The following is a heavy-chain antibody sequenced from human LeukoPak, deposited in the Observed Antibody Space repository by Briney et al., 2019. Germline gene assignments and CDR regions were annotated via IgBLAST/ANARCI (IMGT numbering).Heavy chain of an antibody. D-gene: IGHD6-13*01. CDR2: INSDGSST. Sequence: PGGSLRLSCAASGFTFSSYWMHWVRQAPGKGLVWVSRINSDGSSTSYADSVKGRFTISRDNAKNTLYLQMNSLRAEDTAVYYCARDLYSSSFSSSWYTMDYWGQGTLFTVSS. CDR1: GFTFSSYW. J-gene: IGHJ4*02. CDR3: ARDLYSSSFSSSWYTMDY. V-gene: IGHV3-74*01.